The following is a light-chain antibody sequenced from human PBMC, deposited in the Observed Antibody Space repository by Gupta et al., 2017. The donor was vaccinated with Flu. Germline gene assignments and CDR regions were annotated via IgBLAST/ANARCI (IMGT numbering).Light chain of an antibody. J-gene: IGLJ1*01. CDR2: DNK. CDR1: SCKVGGYYD. CDR3: QSYDCSQASFV. V-gene: IGLV1-40*01. Sequence: VTISCTGSSCKVGGYYDVSRYQQLPATAPNLLMYDNKKRPSGVPERFSGSTSGTSASLAITGLQAEDEADYYCQSYDCSQASFVFGAGTDVTVL.